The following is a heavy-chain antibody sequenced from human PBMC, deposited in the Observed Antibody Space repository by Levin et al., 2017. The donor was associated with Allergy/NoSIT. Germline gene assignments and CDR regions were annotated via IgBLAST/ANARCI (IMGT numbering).Heavy chain of an antibody. D-gene: IGHD6-19*01. J-gene: IGHJ4*02. V-gene: IGHV3-30-3*01. CDR3: ARPYSSGWFGDLDY. CDR2: ISYDGSNK. CDR1: GFTFSSYA. Sequence: PGGSLRLSCAASGFTFSSYAMHWVRQAPGQGLEWVAVISYDGSNKYYADSVKGRFTISRDNSKNTLCLQMNSLRAEDTAVYYCARPYSSGWFGDLDYWGQGTLVTVSS.